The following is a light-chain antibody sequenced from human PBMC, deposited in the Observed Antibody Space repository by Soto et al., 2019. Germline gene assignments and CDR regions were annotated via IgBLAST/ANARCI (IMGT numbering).Light chain of an antibody. Sequence: QSVLTQPPSVSAAPGQKVTISCSGSSSDIGRNYVSWYQHLPGTAPKLLIYENNKRPSGIPDRLSGSKSGSSATLGITGLQTGDEADYYCGTWDSSLTTYVFGPVTKVTVL. CDR2: ENN. CDR1: SSDIGRNY. V-gene: IGLV1-51*02. CDR3: GTWDSSLTTYV. J-gene: IGLJ1*01.